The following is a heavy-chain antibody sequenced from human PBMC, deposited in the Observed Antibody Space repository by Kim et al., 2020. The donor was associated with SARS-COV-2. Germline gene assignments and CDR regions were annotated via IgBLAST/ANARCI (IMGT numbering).Heavy chain of an antibody. CDR1: GFTFSSYG. V-gene: IGHV3-30*18. CDR2: ISYDGSNK. CDR3: AKEREGYSSSCLDY. D-gene: IGHD6-13*01. Sequence: GGSLRLSCAASGFTFSSYGMHWVRQAPGKGLEWVAVISYDGSNKYYADSVKGRFTISRDNSKNTLYLQMNSLRAEDTAVYYCAKEREGYSSSCLDYWGQGTLVTVSS. J-gene: IGHJ4*02.